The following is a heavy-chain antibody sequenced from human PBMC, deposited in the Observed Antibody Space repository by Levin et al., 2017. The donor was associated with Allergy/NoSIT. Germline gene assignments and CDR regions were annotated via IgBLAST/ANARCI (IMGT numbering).Heavy chain of an antibody. CDR1: GYTFTGYY. D-gene: IGHD3-10*01. CDR3: ARPPYGSGSYYGWFDP. Sequence: ASVKVSCKASGYTFTGYYMHWVRQAPGQGLEWMGWINPNSGGTNYAQKFQGRVTMTRDTSISTAYMELSRLRSDVTAVYYCARPPYGSGSYYGWFDPWGQGTLVTVSS. J-gene: IGHJ5*02. CDR2: INPNSGGT. V-gene: IGHV1-2*02.